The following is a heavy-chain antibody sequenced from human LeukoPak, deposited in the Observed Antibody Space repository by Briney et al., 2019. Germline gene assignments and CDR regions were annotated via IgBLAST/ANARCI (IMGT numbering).Heavy chain of an antibody. Sequence: NPGGSLRLSCAASGFTFSSYSMNWVRQAPGKGLEWVSSISSSSSYIYYADSVKGRFTISRDNAKNSLYLQMNSLRADDTAVYYCAREATMVRGVTPNWFDPWGQGTLVTVSS. CDR2: ISSSSSYI. CDR3: AREATMVRGVTPNWFDP. J-gene: IGHJ5*02. CDR1: GFTFSSYS. D-gene: IGHD3-10*01. V-gene: IGHV3-21*01.